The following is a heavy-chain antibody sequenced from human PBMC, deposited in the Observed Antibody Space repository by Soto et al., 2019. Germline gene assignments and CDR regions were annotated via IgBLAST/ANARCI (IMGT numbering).Heavy chain of an antibody. CDR3: AKDRTPWIAINYDY. Sequence: VGSLRLSCGASGFPFGGYAGSWVRQAPGKGLEWVSAISGSGGSTYYADSVKGRFTISRDNSKNTLYLQMNSLRAEDTAVYYCAKDRTPWIAINYDYWGQGTLVTVSS. J-gene: IGHJ4*02. D-gene: IGHD2-21*01. V-gene: IGHV3-23*01. CDR1: GFPFGGYA. CDR2: ISGSGGST.